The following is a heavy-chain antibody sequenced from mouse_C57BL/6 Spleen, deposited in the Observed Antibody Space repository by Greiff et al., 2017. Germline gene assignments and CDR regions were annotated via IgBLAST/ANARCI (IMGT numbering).Heavy chain of an antibody. CDR1: GYTFTSYN. V-gene: IGHV1-12*01. J-gene: IGHJ2*01. CDR2: IYPGNGDT. Sequence: SGAELVRPGASVKMSCKASGYTFTSYNMHWVKQTPRQGLEWIGAIYPGNGDTSYNQKFKGKATLTVDKSSSTAYMQLSSLTSEDSAVYFCARAAFITTVVGLNYFDYWGQGTTLTVSS. D-gene: IGHD1-1*01. CDR3: ARAAFITTVVGLNYFDY.